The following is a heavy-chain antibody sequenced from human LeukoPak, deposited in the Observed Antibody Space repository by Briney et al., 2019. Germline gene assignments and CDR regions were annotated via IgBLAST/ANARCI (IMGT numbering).Heavy chain of an antibody. Sequence: SETLSLTCAVYGGSFSGYYWSWIRQPPGKGLEWIGEINHSGSTNYNPSLKSRVTISVDTSKNQFSLKLSSVTAADTAVYYCARAHNVRVYWGQGTLVTVSS. CDR3: ARAHNVRVY. V-gene: IGHV4-34*01. CDR2: INHSGST. D-gene: IGHD1-1*01. CDR1: GGSFSGYY. J-gene: IGHJ4*02.